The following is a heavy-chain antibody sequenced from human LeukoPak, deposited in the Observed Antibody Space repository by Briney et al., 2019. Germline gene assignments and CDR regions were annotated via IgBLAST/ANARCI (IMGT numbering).Heavy chain of an antibody. J-gene: IGHJ6*02. CDR2: INHSGST. CDR3: ASLGYYYGSGSPLVPYYYYGMDV. D-gene: IGHD3-10*01. Sequence: PSETLSLTCAVYGGSFSGYYWSWIRQPPGKGLEWIGEINHSGSTNYNPSLKSRVTISVGTSKNQFSLKLSSVTAADTAVYYCASLGYYYGSGSPLVPYYYYGMDVWGQGTTVTVSS. V-gene: IGHV4-34*01. CDR1: GGSFSGYY.